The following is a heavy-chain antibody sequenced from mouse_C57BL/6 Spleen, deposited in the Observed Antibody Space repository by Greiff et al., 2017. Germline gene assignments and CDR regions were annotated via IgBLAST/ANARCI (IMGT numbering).Heavy chain of an antibody. D-gene: IGHD2-1*01. CDR3: TTVYNPGY. CDR1: GFNIKDDY. J-gene: IGHJ2*01. V-gene: IGHV14-4*01. Sequence: EVQLQQSGAELVRPGASVKLSCTASGFNIKDDYMHWVKQRPEQGLEWIGWIDPENGDTEYASKFQGKATITADTSSNTAYLQLSSLTSEDTAVYYCTTVYNPGYWGQGTTLTVSS. CDR2: IDPENGDT.